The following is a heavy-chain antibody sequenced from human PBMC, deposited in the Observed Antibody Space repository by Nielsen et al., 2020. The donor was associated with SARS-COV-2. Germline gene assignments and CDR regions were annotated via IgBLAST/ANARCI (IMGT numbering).Heavy chain of an antibody. CDR2: ISYDGSNK. Sequence: GESLKISCLASGFTFRSYAMHWVRQSPGKGLEWVAVISYDGSNKQYTDSVKGRVTVARDNAKNTLYLKMNSLTIDDTAVYFCARGDSGYGLYLEDWGLGTLVTVSS. CDR3: ARGDSGYGLYLED. D-gene: IGHD5-12*01. V-gene: IGHV3-30-3*01. J-gene: IGHJ4*02. CDR1: GFTFRSYA.